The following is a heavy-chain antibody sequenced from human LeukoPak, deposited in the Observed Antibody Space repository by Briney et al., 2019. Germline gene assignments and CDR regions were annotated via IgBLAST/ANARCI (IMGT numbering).Heavy chain of an antibody. CDR2: IYPGDSDT. Sequence: GESLKISCKGSGYDFTSDWIGWVRQMPGKGLEWVGIIYPGDSDTRYSPSFQGQVTISADKSISTAYLQWSSLKASDTAMYYCARHEGVVVPAAVSAFDIWGQGTMVTVSS. D-gene: IGHD2-2*01. CDR3: ARHEGVVVPAAVSAFDI. V-gene: IGHV5-51*01. J-gene: IGHJ3*02. CDR1: GYDFTSDW.